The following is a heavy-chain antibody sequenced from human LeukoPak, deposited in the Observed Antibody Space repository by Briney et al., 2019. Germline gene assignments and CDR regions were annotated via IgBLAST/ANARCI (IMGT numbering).Heavy chain of an antibody. CDR2: ISYDGSNK. CDR1: GFTFSSYA. Sequence: SGGSLRLSCAASGFTFSSYAMHWVRQAPGKGLEWVAVISYDGSNKYYADSVKGRFTISRDNSKNTMYLQMNSLRAEDTAVYYCARDFGGRYSGSRGYFDYWGQGILVTVS. CDR3: ARDFGGRYSGSRGYFDY. V-gene: IGHV3-30*04. J-gene: IGHJ4*02. D-gene: IGHD1-26*01.